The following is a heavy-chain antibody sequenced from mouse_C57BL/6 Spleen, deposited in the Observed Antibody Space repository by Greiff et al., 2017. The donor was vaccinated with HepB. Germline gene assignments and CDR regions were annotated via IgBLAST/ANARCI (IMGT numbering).Heavy chain of an antibody. CDR2: ISDGGSYT. D-gene: IGHD1-1*01. CDR1: GFTFSSYA. J-gene: IGHJ1*03. CDR3: DRDPKYFGSSYWYFDV. Sequence: EVQGVESGGGLVKPGGSLKLSCAASGFTFSSYAMSWVRQTPEKRLEWVATISDGGSYTYYPDNVKGRFTIARDNAKNNLYLQMSHLKSEDTAMYSCDRDPKYFGSSYWYFDVWGTGTTVTVSS. V-gene: IGHV5-4*01.